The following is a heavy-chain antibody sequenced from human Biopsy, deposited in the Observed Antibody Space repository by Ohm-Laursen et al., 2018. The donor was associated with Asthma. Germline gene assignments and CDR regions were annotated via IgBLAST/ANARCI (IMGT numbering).Heavy chain of an antibody. CDR3: ARVKDGYNFDY. CDR2: IYHSGST. J-gene: IGHJ4*02. V-gene: IGHV4-30-2*01. Sequence: SETLSLTCAVSGGSISSGGYSWSWIRQPPGKGLEWIGYIYHSGSTYYNPSLKSRVTISVDRSKNQFSLKLSSVTAADTAVYYCARVKDGYNFDYWGQGTLVTVSS. D-gene: IGHD5-24*01. CDR1: GGSISSGGYS.